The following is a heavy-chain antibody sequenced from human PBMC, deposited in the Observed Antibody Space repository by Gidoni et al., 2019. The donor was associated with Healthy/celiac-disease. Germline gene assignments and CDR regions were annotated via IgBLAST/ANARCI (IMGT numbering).Heavy chain of an antibody. J-gene: IGHJ6*02. CDR1: GGTFSSYA. D-gene: IGHD3-3*01. CDR2: IIPIFGTA. V-gene: IGHV1-69*01. CDR3: ARMCYDFWSGYYPYGMDV. Sequence: QVQLVQSGAEVKKPGSSVKVSCKASGGTFSSYAISWVRQAPGQGLEWMGGIIPIFGTANYAQKFQGRVTITADESTSTAYMELSSLRSEDTAVYYCARMCYDFWSGYYPYGMDVWGQGTTVTVSS.